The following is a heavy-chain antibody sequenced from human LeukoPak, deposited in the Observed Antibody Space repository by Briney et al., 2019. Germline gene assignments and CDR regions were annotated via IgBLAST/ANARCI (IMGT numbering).Heavy chain of an antibody. J-gene: IGHJ4*02. V-gene: IGHV3-23*01. CDR2: ISGSGGST. CDR3: AKDGYCSGGSCYLWAWATGGKEYYFDY. CDR1: GFTFSSYA. D-gene: IGHD2-15*01. Sequence: GGSLRLSCAASGFTFSSYAMSWVRQAPGKGLEWVSAISGSGGSTYYADSVKGRFTISRDNSKNTLYLQMNSLRAEDTAVYYCAKDGYCSGGSCYLWAWATGGKEYYFDYWGQGTLVTVSS.